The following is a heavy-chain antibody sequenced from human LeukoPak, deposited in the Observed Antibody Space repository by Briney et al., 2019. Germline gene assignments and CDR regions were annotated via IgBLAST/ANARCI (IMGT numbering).Heavy chain of an antibody. CDR3: AVPYYDILTGYSQAYGY. CDR1: GGSFSGYY. J-gene: IGHJ4*02. CDR2: INHSGST. D-gene: IGHD3-9*01. Sequence: SETLSLTCAVYGGSFSGYYWSWIRQPPGKGLEWIGEINHSGSTNYNPSLKSRVTISVDTSKNQFSLKLSSVTAADTAVYYCAVPYYDILTGYSQAYGYWGQGTLVTVSS. V-gene: IGHV4-34*01.